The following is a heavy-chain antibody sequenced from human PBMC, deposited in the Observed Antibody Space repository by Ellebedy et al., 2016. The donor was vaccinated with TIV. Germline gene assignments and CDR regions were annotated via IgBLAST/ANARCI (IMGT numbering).Heavy chain of an antibody. CDR1: GFPFSTYA. V-gene: IGHV3-30-3*01. J-gene: IGHJ6*03. CDR3: AREMLTGYYYYMDV. D-gene: IGHD3-10*02. Sequence: GGSLRLXCAASGFPFSTYAMHWVRQAPGKGLEWVSLISYDGRNKYYAASVKGRFTVSRDRSKSTVYLQMNGLRAEDTAVYYCAREMLTGYYYYMDVWGKGTTVTVSS. CDR2: ISYDGRNK.